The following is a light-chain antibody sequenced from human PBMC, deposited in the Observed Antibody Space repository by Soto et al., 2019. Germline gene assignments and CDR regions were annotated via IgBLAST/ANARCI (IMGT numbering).Light chain of an antibody. J-gene: IGKJ1*01. CDR1: RSISDW. Sequence: DIQMTQSPSTLSPSVGDRVTITCRASRSISDWLAWYQQKPGKAPELLIFDASSLKSGVPSRFSGSGSGTEFTLTTSRLQPDDVATYYCLQYSSHSWTFGQGTKVDIK. V-gene: IGKV1-5*01. CDR2: DAS. CDR3: LQYSSHSWT.